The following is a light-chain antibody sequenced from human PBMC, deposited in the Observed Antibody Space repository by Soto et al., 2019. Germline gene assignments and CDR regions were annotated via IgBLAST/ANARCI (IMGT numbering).Light chain of an antibody. CDR2: DVS. CDR3: SSSTSSSTVV. J-gene: IGLJ2*01. V-gene: IGLV2-14*01. CDR1: SSDVGGYNY. Sequence: QSALTQPASVSGSPGQSITISCTGTSSDVGGYNYVPWYQQHPGKAPKLMIYDVSNRPSGVSNRFSGSKSGNTASLTISGLQAEDEADYYCSSSTSSSTVVFGGGTQLTVL.